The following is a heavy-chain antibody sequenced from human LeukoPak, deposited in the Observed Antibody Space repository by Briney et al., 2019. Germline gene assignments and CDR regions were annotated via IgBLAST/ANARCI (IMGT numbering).Heavy chain of an antibody. Sequence: GGSLRLSCAASGFTFSSYGMSWVRQAPGKGLEWVSAISGSGGSTYYADSVKGRFTISRDNSKNTLYLQMNSLRAEDTAVYYCAKPNTVLRSAMIVVADWGQGTLVTVSS. CDR3: AKPNTVLRSAMIVVAD. CDR2: ISGSGGST. CDR1: GFTFSSYG. D-gene: IGHD3-22*01. J-gene: IGHJ4*02. V-gene: IGHV3-23*01.